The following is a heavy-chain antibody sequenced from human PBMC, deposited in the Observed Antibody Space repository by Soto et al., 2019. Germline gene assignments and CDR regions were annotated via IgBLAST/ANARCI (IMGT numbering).Heavy chain of an antibody. CDR3: ARDLGDTVLRFLEWYFDY. CDR1: GYTFTGYY. V-gene: IGHV1-2*04. J-gene: IGHJ4*02. CDR2: INPNSGGT. D-gene: IGHD3-3*01. Sequence: GESLKISCKGPGYTFTGYYMHWVRQAPGQGLEWMGWINPNSGGTNYAQKFQGWVTITRDTSISTAYMELSRLRSDDTAVYYCARDLGDTVLRFLEWYFDYWGQGTLVTVSS.